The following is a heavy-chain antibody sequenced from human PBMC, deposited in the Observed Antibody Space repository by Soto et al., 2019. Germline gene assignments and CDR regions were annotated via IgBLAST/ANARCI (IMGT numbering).Heavy chain of an antibody. D-gene: IGHD5-12*01. CDR3: ARGRGYSGDDHYYYFDMDV. J-gene: IGHJ6*02. CDR2: SIPIFGTA. Sequence: SVKVSCKASGGTFNNYPITWVQQAPGEGLEWMGGSIPIFGTANYAQNFQGRVTISVDESTSTAYMELSSLRSEDTAVYYCARGRGYSGDDHYYYFDMDVWGQGTTVTVSS. CDR1: GGTFNNYP. V-gene: IGHV1-69*13.